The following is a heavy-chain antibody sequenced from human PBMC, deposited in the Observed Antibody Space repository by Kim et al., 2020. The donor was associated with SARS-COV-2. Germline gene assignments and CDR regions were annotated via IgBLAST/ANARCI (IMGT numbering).Heavy chain of an antibody. D-gene: IGHD3-9*01. CDR1: GFTFSNYS. CDR2: ISSGSTYI. V-gene: IGHV3-21*01. J-gene: IGHJ6*03. CDR3: ARPLSYEILTGSGMAV. Sequence: GGSLRLSCVVSGFTFSNYSMAWVRQAPGKGLEWVSSISSGSTYIYYADSLKGRFTISRDNAKKSLYLQMNSLRAEDTAVYFCARPLSYEILTGSGMAVWG.